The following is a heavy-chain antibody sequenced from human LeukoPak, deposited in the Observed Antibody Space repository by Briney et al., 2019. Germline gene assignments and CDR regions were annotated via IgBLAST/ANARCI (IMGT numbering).Heavy chain of an antibody. V-gene: IGHV4-59*08. CDR3: ASRAGRSYYGMDV. J-gene: IGHJ6*02. Sequence: SETLSLTCTVSGGSISYYYWSWIRQPPGKGLEWIGYIYYSGSTNYNPSLKSRVTISVDTSKNQFSLKLNSVTAADTAVYYCASRAGRSYYGMDVWGQGTTVTVSS. CDR1: GGSISYYY. D-gene: IGHD3-10*01. CDR2: IYYSGST.